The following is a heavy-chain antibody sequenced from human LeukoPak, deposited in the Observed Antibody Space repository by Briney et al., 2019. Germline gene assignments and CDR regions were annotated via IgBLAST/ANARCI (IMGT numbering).Heavy chain of an antibody. Sequence: PGGSLRLSCAASGFTFSSYTMNWVRQAPGKGLEWVSYISSSSSTIYYADSVKGRFTISRDSAKNSLYLQMNSLRAEDTAVYYCARVAGGYYYYMDVWGKGTTVTVSS. CDR1: GFTFSSYT. CDR3: ARVAGGYYYYMDV. J-gene: IGHJ6*03. V-gene: IGHV3-48*01. CDR2: ISSSSSTI. D-gene: IGHD3-16*01.